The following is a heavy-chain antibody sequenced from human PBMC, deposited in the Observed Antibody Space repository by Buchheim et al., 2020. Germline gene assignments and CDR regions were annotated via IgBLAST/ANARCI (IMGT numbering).Heavy chain of an antibody. CDR3: ARDRFATSGNNWFDP. CDR1: GFTFSSYS. Sequence: QVHLVESGGGVVQPGRSLRLSCAASGFTFSSYSMHWVRQAPGKGLEWVTVISYDGRNTYYADSVKGRFTISRDNSKNTLYLPLSSLRPEDTAVYYCARDRFATSGNNWFDPWGQGTL. V-gene: IGHV3-30*04. D-gene: IGHD1-1*01. J-gene: IGHJ5*02. CDR2: ISYDGRNT.